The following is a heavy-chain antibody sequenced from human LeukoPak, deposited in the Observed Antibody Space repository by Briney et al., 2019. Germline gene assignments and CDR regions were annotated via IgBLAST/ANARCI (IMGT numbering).Heavy chain of an antibody. Sequence: GASVKASCKASGYTFTSYGISWVRQAPGQGLEWMGWISAFNGNTNYAQKFQGRVTMSTDTSTSTAYMELRSLTTDDTAVYYCARDLDIVVVRGALRHYGVDVWGQGTTVTVSS. CDR3: ARDLDIVVVRGALRHYGVDV. J-gene: IGHJ6*02. V-gene: IGHV1-18*01. D-gene: IGHD2-2*01. CDR2: ISAFNGNT. CDR1: GYTFTSYG.